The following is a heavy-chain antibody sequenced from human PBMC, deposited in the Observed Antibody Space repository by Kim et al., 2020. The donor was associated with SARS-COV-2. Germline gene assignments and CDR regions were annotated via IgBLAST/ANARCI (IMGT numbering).Heavy chain of an antibody. J-gene: IGHJ4*02. D-gene: IGHD1-26*01. CDR3: AAGPGGRRVDY. CDR2: IGDAGDR. CDR1: GLIFRNYA. V-gene: IGHV3-23*01. Sequence: GGSLRLSCAASGLIFRNYAMTWVRQPLGKGLEWVSTIGDAGDRHYADSVKGRFTISRDNTKNTLYLQLNSLRAADTAVYYCAAGPGGRRVDYSGQGTLVTVSS.